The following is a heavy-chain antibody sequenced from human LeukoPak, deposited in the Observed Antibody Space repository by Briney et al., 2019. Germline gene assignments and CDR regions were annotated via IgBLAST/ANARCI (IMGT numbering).Heavy chain of an antibody. Sequence: PGGSLRLSCAASGFTFNNHAMAWVRQAPGKGLEWVSSIAGSGDATFYADSVKGRFTISRDNSKNTLYLQMNSLRAEDTAVYYCAKRPLYCSSTTCLDSWGQGTLVTVSS. CDR1: GFTFNNHA. D-gene: IGHD2/OR15-2a*01. CDR2: IAGSGDAT. V-gene: IGHV3-23*01. CDR3: AKRPLYCSSTTCLDS. J-gene: IGHJ4*02.